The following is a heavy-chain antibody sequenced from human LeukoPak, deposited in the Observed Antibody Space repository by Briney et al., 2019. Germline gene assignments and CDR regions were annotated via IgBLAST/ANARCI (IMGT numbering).Heavy chain of an antibody. J-gene: IGHJ5*02. CDR1: GGSISSHY. CDR3: ARGTTYYYDSSGYDNWFDP. Sequence: KPSETLSLTCTVSGGSISSHYWSWIRQPPGKGLEWIGYIYHSGSTNYNPSLKSRVTISVDTSKNQFSLKLSSVTAADTAVYYCARGTTYYYDSSGYDNWFDPWGQGTLVTVSS. V-gene: IGHV4-59*11. D-gene: IGHD3-22*01. CDR2: IYHSGST.